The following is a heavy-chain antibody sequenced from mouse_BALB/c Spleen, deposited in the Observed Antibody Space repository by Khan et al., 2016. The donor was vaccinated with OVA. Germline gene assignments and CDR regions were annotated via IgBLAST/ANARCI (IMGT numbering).Heavy chain of an antibody. CDR1: GYTFTDYY. Sequence: QVQLQQSGAELARPGASVKLSCKASGYTFTDYYINWVKQRTGQGLEWIGEISPGSGDTYYNERFKGKATLTADKSSSTAYMQLSSLKSEASAVYFCARRYYFGYTFAYWGQGTLVTVSA. D-gene: IGHD1-2*01. V-gene: IGHV1-77*01. J-gene: IGHJ3*01. CDR3: ARRYYFGYTFAY. CDR2: ISPGSGDT.